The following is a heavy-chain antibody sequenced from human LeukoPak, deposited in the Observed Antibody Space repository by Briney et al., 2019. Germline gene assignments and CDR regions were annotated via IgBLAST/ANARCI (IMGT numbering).Heavy chain of an antibody. Sequence: GGTLRLSCAASGFTFSTYGMSWVRQAPGKGLEGVSSISGRGGTTYYADSVKGRFTISRDNSKNTLYLQMNSLRAEDTALYYCAKVSRSWIQLWSGIYYFDYWGQGTLVTVSS. V-gene: IGHV3-23*01. CDR1: GFTFSTYG. CDR3: AKVSRSWIQLWSGIYYFDY. J-gene: IGHJ4*02. CDR2: ISGRGGTT. D-gene: IGHD5-18*01.